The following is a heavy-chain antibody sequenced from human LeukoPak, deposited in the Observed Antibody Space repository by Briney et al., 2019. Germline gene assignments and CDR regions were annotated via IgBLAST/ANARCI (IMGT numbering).Heavy chain of an antibody. CDR3: AREGRDYYGSGGGGWFDP. CDR2: IIPILGIA. D-gene: IGHD3-10*01. CDR1: GGTFSSYA. V-gene: IGHV1-69*04. J-gene: IGHJ5*02. Sequence: SVKVSCKASGGTFSSYAISWVRQAPGQGLEWMGRIIPILGIANYAQKFQGRVTITADKSTSTAYMELSSLRSEDTAAYYCAREGRDYYGSGGGGWFDPWGQGTLVTVSS.